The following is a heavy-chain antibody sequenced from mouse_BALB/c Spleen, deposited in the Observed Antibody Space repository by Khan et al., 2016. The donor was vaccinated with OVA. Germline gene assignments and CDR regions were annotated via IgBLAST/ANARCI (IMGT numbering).Heavy chain of an antibody. J-gene: IGHJ2*01. V-gene: IGHV1-7*01. CDR3: ARRDLRWDFDY. Sequence: QVRLQQSGAELAKPGASVKMSCKASGYTFINYWMNWVKQRPGQGLEWIGYINPTTGYTEYNLKFKDKATLTADKSSSTAYMQLSSLTSEDSAVYYCARRDLRWDFDYWGQGTTLTVSS. CDR2: INPTTGYT. D-gene: IGHD1-1*01. CDR1: GYTFINYW.